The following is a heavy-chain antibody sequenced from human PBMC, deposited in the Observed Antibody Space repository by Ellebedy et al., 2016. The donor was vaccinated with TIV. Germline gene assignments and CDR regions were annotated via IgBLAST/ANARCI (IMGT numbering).Heavy chain of an antibody. Sequence: GGSLRLSXVASGFTFSSYGIHWIRQAPGRGLEWVALIWSDGTNKFYADSVKGRFTISRDNSKNTLFLQMNSLRAEDTAIYYCARADTGYCGSSCFLDLDSWGQGTLVTVSS. D-gene: IGHD2-15*01. V-gene: IGHV3-33*01. CDR2: IWSDGTNK. J-gene: IGHJ5*01. CDR3: ARADTGYCGSSCFLDLDS. CDR1: GFTFSSYG.